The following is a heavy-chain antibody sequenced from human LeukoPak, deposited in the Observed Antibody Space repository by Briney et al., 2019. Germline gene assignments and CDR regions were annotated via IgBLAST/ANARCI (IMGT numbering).Heavy chain of an antibody. CDR3: ARGRTGAAAGTGNWFDP. CDR1: GFTFSSYW. V-gene: IGHV3-74*01. CDR2: INSDGSST. J-gene: IGHJ5*02. Sequence: GGSLRLSCAASGFTFSSYWMRWVRQAPGKGLVWVSRINSDGSSTNYADSVKGRFTISRDNAKNTLYLQMNSLRAEDTAVYYCARGRTGAAAGTGNWFDPWGQGTLVTVSS. D-gene: IGHD6-13*01.